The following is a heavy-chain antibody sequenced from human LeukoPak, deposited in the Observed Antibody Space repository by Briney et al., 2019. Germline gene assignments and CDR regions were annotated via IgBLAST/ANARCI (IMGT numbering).Heavy chain of an antibody. J-gene: IGHJ4*02. Sequence: GGSLRLSCAASGFTFSSSAMSWVRQVPGKGLEWVSGISASGGSTSYADSVRGRFTISRDNSKNTLYLQMNSLRAEDTAVYYCAKGRGYCSGGSCYELEFDYWGQGTLVTVSS. CDR2: ISASGGST. D-gene: IGHD2-15*01. CDR1: GFTFSSSA. V-gene: IGHV3-23*01. CDR3: AKGRGYCSGGSCYELEFDY.